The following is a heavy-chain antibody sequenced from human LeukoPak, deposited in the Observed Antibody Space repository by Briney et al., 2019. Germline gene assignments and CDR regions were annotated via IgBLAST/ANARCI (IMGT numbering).Heavy chain of an antibody. CDR3: ARDPPGTTAFDL. CDR1: GYTFTGYY. V-gene: IGHV1-2*02. J-gene: IGHJ3*01. Sequence: ASVKVSCKASGYTFTGYYMHWVRQAPGQGLEWMGWINPNSGGTNYAQKFQGRVTITRDTSISTAYMELSRLRSDDTAMFYCARDPPGTTAFDLWGQGTMVTVSS. CDR2: INPNSGGT. D-gene: IGHD1-1*01.